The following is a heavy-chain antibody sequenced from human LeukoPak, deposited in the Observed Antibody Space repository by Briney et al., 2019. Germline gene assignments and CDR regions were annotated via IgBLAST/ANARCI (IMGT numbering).Heavy chain of an antibody. Sequence: WASVKVSCKASGYTLTSYGISWVRQAPGQGLEWMGWISAFNGNTNYAQKLQGRVTMTTDTSTSTAYMELRSLRSDDTAVYYCARDLVTYYYDSSGYSLDYWGQGTLVTVSS. CDR1: GYTLTSYG. D-gene: IGHD3-22*01. CDR3: ARDLVTYYYDSSGYSLDY. V-gene: IGHV1-18*01. CDR2: ISAFNGNT. J-gene: IGHJ4*02.